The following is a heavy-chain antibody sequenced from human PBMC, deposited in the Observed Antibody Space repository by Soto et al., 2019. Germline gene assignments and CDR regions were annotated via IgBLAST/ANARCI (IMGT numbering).Heavy chain of an antibody. CDR3: ARVPYYDSSGYYYGAFDI. J-gene: IGHJ3*02. CDR1: GYSFTSYW. D-gene: IGHD3-22*01. V-gene: IGHV5-51*01. CDR2: IYPGDSDT. Sequence: GESLKISCKGSGYSFTSYWIGWVRQMPGKGLEWMGIIYPGDSDTRYSPSFQGHVTISAGKSISTAYLQWSSLKASDTAMYYCARVPYYDSSGYYYGAFDIWGQGTMVTVSS.